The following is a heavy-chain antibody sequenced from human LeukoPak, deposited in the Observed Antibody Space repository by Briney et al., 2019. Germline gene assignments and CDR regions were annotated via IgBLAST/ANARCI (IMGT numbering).Heavy chain of an antibody. CDR1: GFTFSSYG. CDR3: AGSEGSSWNEIGY. Sequence: PGGSLRLSCAASGFTFSSYGMSWFRQAPGKGLEWLSAISGSGGSTYYADSVKGRFTISRDNSKNTLYLQMNSLRAEDTAVYYCAGSEGSSWNEIGYWGQGTLVTVSS. J-gene: IGHJ4*02. CDR2: ISGSGGST. V-gene: IGHV3-23*01. D-gene: IGHD6-13*01.